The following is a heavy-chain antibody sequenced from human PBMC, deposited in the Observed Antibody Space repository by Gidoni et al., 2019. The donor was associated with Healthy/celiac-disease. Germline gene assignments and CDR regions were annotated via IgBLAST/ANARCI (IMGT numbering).Heavy chain of an antibody. D-gene: IGHD3-22*01. V-gene: IGHV1-69*01. CDR1: GGTFSSYA. Sequence: QVQLVQSGAEVKKPWSSVKVSCKASGGTFSSYAIRGVRQAPGQGLEWMGGMIPILGTANSAQKFQGRVTITTDESTSTAYMELSSLRSEDTAVYYCAQRGDYYDSSGYWVSFDYWGQGTLVTVSS. CDR3: AQRGDYYDSSGYWVSFDY. CDR2: MIPILGTA. J-gene: IGHJ4*02.